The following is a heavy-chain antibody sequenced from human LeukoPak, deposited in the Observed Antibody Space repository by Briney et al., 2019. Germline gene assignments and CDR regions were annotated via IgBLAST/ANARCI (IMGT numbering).Heavy chain of an antibody. D-gene: IGHD3-10*01. CDR1: GFTVSSNY. J-gene: IGHJ6*02. CDR3: ARESIYGSGTYYYYYGMDV. Sequence: GGSLRLSCAASGFTVSSNYMSWVRQAPGKGLEWVSVIYSGGSTYYADSVKGRFTISRDNSKNTLYLQMNSLRAEDTAVYYCARESIYGSGTYYYYYGMDVWGQGTTVTVSS. V-gene: IGHV3-66*01. CDR2: IYSGGST.